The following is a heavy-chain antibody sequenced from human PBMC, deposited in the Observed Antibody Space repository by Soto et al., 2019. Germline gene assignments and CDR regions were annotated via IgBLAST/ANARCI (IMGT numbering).Heavy chain of an antibody. V-gene: IGHV1-18*01. CDR1: GYTFTSYG. CDR2: ISAYNGNT. D-gene: IGHD2-8*01. Sequence: ASVKVSCEASGYTFTSYGISWVRQAPGQGLEWMGWISAYNGNTNYAQKLQGRVTMTTDTSTSTAYMELRSLRSDDTAVYYCARAKGYCTNGVCQNGAFDIWGQGTMVTVSS. CDR3: ARAKGYCTNGVCQNGAFDI. J-gene: IGHJ3*02.